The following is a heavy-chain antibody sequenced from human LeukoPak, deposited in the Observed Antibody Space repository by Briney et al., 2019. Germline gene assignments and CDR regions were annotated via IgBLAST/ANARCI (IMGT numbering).Heavy chain of an antibody. Sequence: GGSLRLSCAGPGFTFTYASMNWVRQAPGEGLEWVGRIASRPAGGATDYADSVRGRFSISRDDSKNTLYLQMNSLKTEDTAVYYCTTDGQQMESSGFDYWGQGTPVTVSS. CDR3: TTDGQQMESSGFDY. CDR1: GFTFTYAS. D-gene: IGHD3-10*01. CDR2: IASRPAGGAT. V-gene: IGHV3-15*07. J-gene: IGHJ4*02.